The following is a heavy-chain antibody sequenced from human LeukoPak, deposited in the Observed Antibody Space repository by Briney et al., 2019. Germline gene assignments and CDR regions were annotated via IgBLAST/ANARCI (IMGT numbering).Heavy chain of an antibody. Sequence: SQTLSLTCTVSGGSISSGGYYWSWIRQPPGKGLEWIGEINHSGSTNYNPSLKSRVTISVDTSKNQFSLKLSSVTAADTAVYYCARGVIYDKEDYWGQGTLVTVSS. V-gene: IGHV4-30-2*01. CDR2: INHSGST. J-gene: IGHJ4*02. D-gene: IGHD3-22*01. CDR3: ARGVIYDKEDY. CDR1: GGSISSGGYY.